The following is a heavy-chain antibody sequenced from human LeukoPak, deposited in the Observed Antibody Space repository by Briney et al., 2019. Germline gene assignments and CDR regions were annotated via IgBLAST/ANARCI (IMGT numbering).Heavy chain of an antibody. CDR1: GFTFSNYW. D-gene: IGHD6-13*01. CDR2: IKPDGSEI. J-gene: IGHJ4*02. CDR3: ARGAAVDY. Sequence: GGSLRLSCAGSGFTFSNYWMSWVRQAPGKGLEWVANIKPDGSEIYYVDSVKGRFTISRDNAKNSLFLQMNSLRAEDTAVYFCARGAAVDYWGQGPLVTVSS. V-gene: IGHV3-7*03.